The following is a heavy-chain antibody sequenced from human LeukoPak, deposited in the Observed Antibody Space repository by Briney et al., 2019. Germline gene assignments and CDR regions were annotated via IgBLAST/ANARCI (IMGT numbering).Heavy chain of an antibody. D-gene: IGHD4-17*01. V-gene: IGHV3-7*01. CDR3: ATNTRAYAVLLAY. CDR2: INQDGGQK. CDR1: GFTFSSSW. Sequence: GGSRRLSCAASGFTFSSSWMIWARQAPGKGLEWVANINQDGGQKYYLDSVKGRFTISRDNADNSLYLQMDGLRAEDTAVYYCATNTRAYAVLLAYWGQGTLVTVSS. J-gene: IGHJ4*02.